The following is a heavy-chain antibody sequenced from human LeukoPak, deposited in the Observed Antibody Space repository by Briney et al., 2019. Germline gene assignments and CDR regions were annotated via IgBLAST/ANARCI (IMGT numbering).Heavy chain of an antibody. V-gene: IGHV4-59*01. CDR1: GGSISSYY. CDR2: IYYSGST. J-gene: IGHJ3*02. CDR3: ARDSSGSYFLRVDAFDI. D-gene: IGHD1-26*01. Sequence: PSETLSLTCTASGGSISSYYWSWIRQPPGKGLEWIGYIYYSGSTNYNPCLKSRVTISVDTSKNQFSLKLSSVTAADTAVYYCARDSSGSYFLRVDAFDIWGQGTMVTVSS.